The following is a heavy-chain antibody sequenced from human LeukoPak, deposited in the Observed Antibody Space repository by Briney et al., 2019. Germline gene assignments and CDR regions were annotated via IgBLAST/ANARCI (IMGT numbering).Heavy chain of an antibody. J-gene: IGHJ4*02. V-gene: IGHV4-39*07. CDR3: ARGGDSGYDY. CDR2: IYYSGST. Sequence: SETLSLTCTVSGGSISSSSYYWGWIRQPPGKGLEWIGSIYYSGSTYYNPSLKSRVTISVDTSKNQFSLKLSSVTAADTAAYYCARGGDSGYDYWGQGTLVTVSS. D-gene: IGHD5-12*01. CDR1: GGSISSSSYY.